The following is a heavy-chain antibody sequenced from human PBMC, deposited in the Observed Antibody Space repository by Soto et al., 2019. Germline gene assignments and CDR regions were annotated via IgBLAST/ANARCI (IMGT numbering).Heavy chain of an antibody. Sequence: QVQLVESGGGVVQPGRSLRLSCAASGFTFSSYAIHWVREAPGKGLEWVAVISYDGSNKYYADSVKGRFTISRDNSKNTLYLQMNSLRADDTAVYYCARDPLWGTAMVLWYFDLWGRGTLVTVSS. CDR1: GFTFSSYA. J-gene: IGHJ2*01. D-gene: IGHD5-18*01. V-gene: IGHV3-30-3*01. CDR3: ARDPLWGTAMVLWYFDL. CDR2: ISYDGSNK.